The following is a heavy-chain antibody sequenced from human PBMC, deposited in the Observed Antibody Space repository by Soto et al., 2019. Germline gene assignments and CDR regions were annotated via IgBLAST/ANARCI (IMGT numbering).Heavy chain of an antibody. CDR1: GGSVSSGYNY. D-gene: IGHD5-18*01. J-gene: IGHJ4*02. CDR3: ATESGSTYGYFDY. V-gene: IGHV4-30-4*01. CDR2: ISGSGST. Sequence: SETLSLTCTVSGGSVSSGYNYWSWIRQSPGKGLEWIGYISGSGSTGYNPSLKNRLTMSVDRSKNQFTLRLTSVAAADTAVYFCATESGSTYGYFDYWGQGXQVTVYS.